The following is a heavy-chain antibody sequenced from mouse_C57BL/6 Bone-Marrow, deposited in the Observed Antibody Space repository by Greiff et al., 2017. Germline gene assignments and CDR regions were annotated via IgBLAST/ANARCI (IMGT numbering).Heavy chain of an antibody. Sequence: QVQLQQSGPELVKPGASVKISCKASGYAFSSSWMNWVKQRPGTGLEWIGRIYPGDGDTNYNGKFKGKATLTADKSSSTAYMQLSSLTSEDSAVYFCARGGYGAWFAYWGQGTLVTVSA. CDR2: IYPGDGDT. D-gene: IGHD2-2*01. CDR3: ARGGYGAWFAY. V-gene: IGHV1-82*01. CDR1: GYAFSSSW. J-gene: IGHJ3*01.